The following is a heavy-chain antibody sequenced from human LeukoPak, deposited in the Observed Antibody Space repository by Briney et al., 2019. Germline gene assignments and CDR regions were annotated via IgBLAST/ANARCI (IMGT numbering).Heavy chain of an antibody. V-gene: IGHV3-48*03. CDR3: AELGITMIGGV. J-gene: IGHJ6*04. CDR1: GFSYSSYE. CDR2: ISSSGSTI. Sequence: GGSVRLSCEACGFSYSSYERNWVRQATGKGLEWVSYISSSGSTIYYADSVKGRFTISRDNAENSLYLQMNSLRAEDTAVYYCAELGITMIGGVWGKGTTVTISS. D-gene: IGHD3-10*02.